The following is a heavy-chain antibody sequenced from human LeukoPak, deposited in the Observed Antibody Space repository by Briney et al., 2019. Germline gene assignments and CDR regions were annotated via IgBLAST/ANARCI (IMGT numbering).Heavy chain of an antibody. CDR1: GFTFSSYE. CDR3: ARGLYDILTGPFDY. CDR2: ISSSGSTI. Sequence: GGSLRLSCAASGFTFSSYEMNWVRQAPGKGLEWVSYISSSGSTIYYADSVKGRFTISRDNAKNSLYLQMNSLRAEDTAVYYCARGLYDILTGPFDYWGQGTLVTVSS. J-gene: IGHJ4*02. D-gene: IGHD3-9*01. V-gene: IGHV3-48*03.